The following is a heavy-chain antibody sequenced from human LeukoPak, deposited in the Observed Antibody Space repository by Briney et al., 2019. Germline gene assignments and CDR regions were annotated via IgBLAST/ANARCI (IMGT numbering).Heavy chain of an antibody. J-gene: IGHJ4*02. CDR2: ISGSGGST. CDR3: AKGSEVDVGYSDY. CDR1: GFTFSSYA. Sequence: SGGSLRLSRAASGFTFSSYAMSWVRQAPGKGLEWVSAISGSGGSTYYADSVKGRFTISRDNSKNTLYLQMNSLRAEDTAVYYCAKGSEVDVGYSDYWGQGTLVTVSS. D-gene: IGHD1-26*01. V-gene: IGHV3-23*01.